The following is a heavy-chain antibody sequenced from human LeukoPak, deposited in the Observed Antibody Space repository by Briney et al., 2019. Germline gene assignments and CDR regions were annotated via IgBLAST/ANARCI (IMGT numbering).Heavy chain of an antibody. CDR3: ARSQPHYYDSSGNFDY. CDR2: IWYDGSNK. Sequence: GGSLRLSCAASGFIFSTYGMHWVRQAPGKGLEWAAVIWYDGSNKYYADSVKGRFTISRDNSKNTLYLQMNSLRAEDTAVYYCARSQPHYYDSSGNFDYWGRGTLVTVSS. D-gene: IGHD3-22*01. J-gene: IGHJ4*02. V-gene: IGHV3-33*01. CDR1: GFIFSTYG.